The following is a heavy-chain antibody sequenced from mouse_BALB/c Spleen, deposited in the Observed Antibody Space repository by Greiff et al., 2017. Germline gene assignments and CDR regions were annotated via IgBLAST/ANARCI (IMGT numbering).Heavy chain of an antibody. J-gene: IGHJ4*01. V-gene: IGHV14-3*02. D-gene: IGHD3-1*01. CDR3: ARQLGLRRDYAMDY. CDR2: IDPANGNT. CDR1: GFNIKDTY. Sequence: VQLQQSGAELVRPGASVKLSCTASGFNIKDTYMHWVKQRPEQGLEWIGRIDPANGNTKYDPKFQGKATITADTSSNTAYLQLSSLTSEDTAVYYCARQLGLRRDYAMDYWGQGTSVTVSS.